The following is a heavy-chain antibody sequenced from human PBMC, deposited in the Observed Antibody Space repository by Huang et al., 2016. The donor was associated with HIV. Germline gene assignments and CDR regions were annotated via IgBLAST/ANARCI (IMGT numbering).Heavy chain of an antibody. J-gene: IGHJ3*01. V-gene: IGHV1-8*01. CDR3: ARYCSGGPCYSSHAFDV. CDR2: MNPNSGNT. Sequence: QEQLVQSGAEVKRSGASVKVSCKASTHTFTNYDINWVRQATGQGLEWMGWMNPNSGNTGFAQKFQGRVTWTRDAPINTAYMEVTNLRSEDTAMYYCARYCSGGPCYSSHAFDVWGHGTKVTV. D-gene: IGHD2-15*01. CDR1: THTFTNYD.